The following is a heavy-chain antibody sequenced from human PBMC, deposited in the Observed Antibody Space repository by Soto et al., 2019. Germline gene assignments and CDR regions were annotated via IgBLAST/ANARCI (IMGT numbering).Heavy chain of an antibody. J-gene: IGHJ6*02. CDR3: ARRGLNYYDSSGPIYYYYGMDV. Sequence: SVKVSCKASGGTFSSYAISWVRQAPGQGLEWMGGIIPIFGTANYAQKFQGRVTITADESTSTAYMELSSLRSEDTAVYYCARRGLNYYDSSGPIYYYYGMDVWGQGTTVTAP. CDR2: IIPIFGTA. V-gene: IGHV1-69*13. D-gene: IGHD3-22*01. CDR1: GGTFSSYA.